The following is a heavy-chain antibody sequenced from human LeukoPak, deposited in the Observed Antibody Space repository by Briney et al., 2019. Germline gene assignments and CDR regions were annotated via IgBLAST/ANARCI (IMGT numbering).Heavy chain of an antibody. V-gene: IGHV3-30*02. CDR3: AKDVPPASFDY. CDR1: GFTFSNYG. Sequence: GGSLRLSCAASGFTFSNYGMHWVRQAPGKGLEWVAFVRYDESTKFYADSVKGRFTISRDNSKTTLYLQMNSLRAEDTAVYYCAKDVPPASFDYWRQGTLLTVSP. CDR2: VRYDESTK. D-gene: IGHD2-2*01. J-gene: IGHJ4*02.